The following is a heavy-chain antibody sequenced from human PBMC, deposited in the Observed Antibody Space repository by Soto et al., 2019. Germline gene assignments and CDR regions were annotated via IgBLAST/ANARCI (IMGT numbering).Heavy chain of an antibody. J-gene: IGHJ4*02. D-gene: IGHD5-18*01. CDR1: GFTFSDHY. V-gene: IGHV3-72*01. CDR3: ATVRYNYALIDY. CDR2: IRNKRNSYTT. Sequence: EVQLVESGGGLVQPGGSLRLSCAASGFTFSDHYMDWVRQAPGKGLEWVGRIRNKRNSYTTEYAASVKGRFSISRDDSQKSLYLQMNSLKTEDTAVYYCATVRYNYALIDYWGQGTLVTVSS.